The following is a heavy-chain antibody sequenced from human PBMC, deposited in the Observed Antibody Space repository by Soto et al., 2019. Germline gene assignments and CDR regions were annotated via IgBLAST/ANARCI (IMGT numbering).Heavy chain of an antibody. Sequence: ASVKVSCKASGYTFTGYYMHWVRQAPGQGLEWMGWINPNSGGTNYAQKFQGWVTMTRDTSISTAYMELSRLRSDDPAVFYCARAPIVVVPPAIPAYYYYYRDVGGKGTTVTVS. CDR2: INPNSGGT. CDR1: GYTFTGYY. D-gene: IGHD2-2*02. V-gene: IGHV1-2*04. J-gene: IGHJ6*03. CDR3: ARAPIVVVPPAIPAYYYYYRDV.